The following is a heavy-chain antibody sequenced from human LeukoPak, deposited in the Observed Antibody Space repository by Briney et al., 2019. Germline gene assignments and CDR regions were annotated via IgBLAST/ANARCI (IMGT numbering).Heavy chain of an antibody. J-gene: IGHJ4*02. CDR1: GGSISSYY. D-gene: IGHD4-23*01. Sequence: PSETLSLTCTVSGGSISSYYWSWIRQPPGKGLEWIGYIYYSGSINYNPSLKSRVTISVDTSKNQFSMKLSSVTAADTAVYYCARVGDYGGNSAILDYWGQGTLVTVSS. CDR2: IYYSGSI. CDR3: ARVGDYGGNSAILDY. V-gene: IGHV4-59*01.